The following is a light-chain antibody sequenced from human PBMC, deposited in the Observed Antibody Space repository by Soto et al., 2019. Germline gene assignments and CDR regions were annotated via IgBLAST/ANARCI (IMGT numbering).Light chain of an antibody. CDR2: DVS. CDR3: SSHSSTSHYV. V-gene: IGLV2-14*03. CDR1: SSDVGGDH. J-gene: IGLJ1*01. Sequence: QSVLTQPASVSGSPGQSIAISCSGTSSDVGGDHVSWYQHHPGKVPRLIIYDVSNRPSGISNRFSGSKSDNTASLTISGLQADDEADYYCSSHSSTSHYVFGTGTKVNVL.